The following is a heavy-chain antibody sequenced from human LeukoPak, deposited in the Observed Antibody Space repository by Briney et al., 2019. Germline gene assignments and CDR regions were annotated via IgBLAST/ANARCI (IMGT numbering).Heavy chain of an antibody. J-gene: IGHJ6*04. CDR3: ARVGRPAAMEGYGMDV. D-gene: IGHD2-2*01. V-gene: IGHV4-31*03. CDR1: GGSISSGGYY. Sequence: SGTLSLTCTVSGGSISSGGYYWSWIRQHPGKGLEWIGYIYYSGSTYYNPSLKSRVTISVDTSKNQFSLKLSSVTAADTAAYYCARVGRPAAMEGYGMDVWGKGTTVTVSS. CDR2: IYYSGST.